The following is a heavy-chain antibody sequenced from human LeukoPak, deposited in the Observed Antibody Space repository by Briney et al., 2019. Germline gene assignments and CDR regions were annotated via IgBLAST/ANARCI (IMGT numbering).Heavy chain of an antibody. CDR1: GYTFTGYY. D-gene: IGHD3-22*01. CDR3: ARDLEDYYDSSGPLDY. CDR2: INPNSGGT. Sequence: GASVKVSCKASGYTFTGYYMHWVRQAPGQGLEWMGWINPNSGGTNYAQRFQGRVTMTRDTSISTAYMELSRLRSDDTAVYYCARDLEDYYDSSGPLDYWGQGTLVTVSS. V-gene: IGHV1-2*02. J-gene: IGHJ4*02.